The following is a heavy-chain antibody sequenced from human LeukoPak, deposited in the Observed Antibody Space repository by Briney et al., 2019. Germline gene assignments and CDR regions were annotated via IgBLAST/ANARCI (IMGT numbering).Heavy chain of an antibody. CDR3: ARGSSVVVVAAMDY. D-gene: IGHD2-15*01. J-gene: IGHJ4*02. V-gene: IGHV1-69*04. CDR2: IIPILGIA. Sequence: SVKVSCKASGGTFSSYAISWVRQAPGQGLEWMGRIIPILGIANYAQKFQGRVTITAAKSTSTAYMELSSLRSEDTAVYYCARGSSVVVVAAMDYWGQGTLVTVSS. CDR1: GGTFSSYA.